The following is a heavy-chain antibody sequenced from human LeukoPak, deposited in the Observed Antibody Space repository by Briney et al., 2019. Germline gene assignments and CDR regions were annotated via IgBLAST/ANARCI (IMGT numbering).Heavy chain of an antibody. J-gene: IGHJ4*02. CDR3: ARAYGDYVNY. Sequence: SETQSLTCTVSGGSISSYYWSWIRQPPGKGLEWIGYIYYSGSTNYNPSLKSRVTISVDTSKNQFSLKLSSVTAADTAVYYCARAYGDYVNYWGQGTLVTVSS. V-gene: IGHV4-59*01. D-gene: IGHD4-17*01. CDR1: GGSISSYY. CDR2: IYYSGST.